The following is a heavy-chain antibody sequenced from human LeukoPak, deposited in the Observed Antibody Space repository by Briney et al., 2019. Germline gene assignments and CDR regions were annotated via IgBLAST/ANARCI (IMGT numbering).Heavy chain of an antibody. D-gene: IGHD6-13*01. CDR2: ITSNGVGT. CDR3: AGGSSWYLDY. J-gene: IGHJ4*02. V-gene: IGHV3-64*01. Sequence: PGGSLRLSCAASGFTFITYPMHWVRQAPGKGLEYVSSITSNGVGTYYANSVKGRLTISRDNSKNTLYLEMGSLRAEDMAVYCCAGGSSWYLDYWGQGTLVTVSS. CDR1: GFTFITYP.